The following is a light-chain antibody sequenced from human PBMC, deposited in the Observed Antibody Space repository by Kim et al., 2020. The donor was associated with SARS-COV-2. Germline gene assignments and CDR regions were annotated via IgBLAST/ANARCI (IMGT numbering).Light chain of an antibody. Sequence: QSALTQPRSVSGFPGQSVTIPCTGTSSNVGGYNYVSWYQQHPGKVPKLMIHEVYKRPSGVPDRFSGSKSGNTAYLTLSGLRAEDEADYYCCSYAGTYTAFGGGTKVTVL. V-gene: IGLV2-11*01. CDR3: CSYAGTYTA. CDR1: SSNVGGYNY. J-gene: IGLJ2*01. CDR2: EVY.